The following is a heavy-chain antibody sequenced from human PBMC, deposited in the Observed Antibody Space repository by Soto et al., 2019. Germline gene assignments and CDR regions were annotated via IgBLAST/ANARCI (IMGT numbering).Heavy chain of an antibody. Sequence: SVKVSCKASGYTFTRQDMRWVRQAPGQGPEWMGWIIPIFGAPQYAEKFQDRVTITTDASTSTAYMELSSLTSEDTAVYYCATSEGRDGYSFDYWGQGTPVTVSS. D-gene: IGHD5-12*01. CDR3: ATSEGRDGYSFDY. J-gene: IGHJ4*02. CDR2: IIPIFGAP. V-gene: IGHV1-69*05. CDR1: GYTFTRQD.